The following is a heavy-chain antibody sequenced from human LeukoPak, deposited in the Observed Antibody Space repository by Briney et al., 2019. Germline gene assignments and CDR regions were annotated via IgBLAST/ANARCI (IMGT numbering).Heavy chain of an antibody. Sequence: SETLSLTCTVSGGSISSYYWSWIRQPPGKGLEWIGYIYYSESTNYNPSLKSRVTISVDTSKNQFSLKLSSVTAADTAVYYCARGIPEKGVLRFLEWLFYFDYWGQGTLVTVSS. CDR3: ARGIPEKGVLRFLEWLFYFDY. CDR2: IYYSEST. J-gene: IGHJ4*02. CDR1: GGSISSYY. D-gene: IGHD3-3*01. V-gene: IGHV4-59*01.